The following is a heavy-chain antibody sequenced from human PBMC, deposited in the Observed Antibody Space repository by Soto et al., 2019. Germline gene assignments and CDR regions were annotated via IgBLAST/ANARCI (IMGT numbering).Heavy chain of an antibody. CDR1: GFTFSSYA. J-gene: IGHJ4*02. CDR3: ASLNYAILTGYQDFDY. D-gene: IGHD3-9*01. CDR2: ISYDGSNK. Sequence: GGSLRLSCAASGFTFSSYAMHWVRQAPGKGLEWVAVISYDGSNKYYADSVKGRFTISRDNSKNTLYLQMNSLRAEDTAVYYCASLNYAILTGYQDFDYWGQVTLVTVSS. V-gene: IGHV3-30-3*01.